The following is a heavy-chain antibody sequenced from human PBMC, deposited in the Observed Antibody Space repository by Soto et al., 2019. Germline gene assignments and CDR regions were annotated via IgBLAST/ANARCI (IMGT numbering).Heavy chain of an antibody. D-gene: IGHD3-3*01. J-gene: IGHJ5*02. CDR3: AREGDDRHFFFDP. CDR2: IYTGGNT. CDR1: GRSMISYY. Sequence: PSETLSLTCNVSGRSMISYYWSWIRQPAGKGLEWIGRIYTGGNTNYNPSLKSRVTMSVDTSKSQFSLSLTSVTAADTAVYYCAREGDDRHFFFDPWGQGTLVTVSS. V-gene: IGHV4-4*07.